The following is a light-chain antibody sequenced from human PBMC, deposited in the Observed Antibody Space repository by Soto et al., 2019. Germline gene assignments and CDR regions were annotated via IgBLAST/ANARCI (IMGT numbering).Light chain of an antibody. CDR1: ENINTY. J-gene: IGKJ4*01. CDR2: DAS. V-gene: IGKV3-11*01. Sequence: VVLTQSPATQSVSPGERATLSCRASENINTYLAWYQQKPGQAPKLLIYDASNRATGIPARFSASGSGTDFTLTISSLEPEDFAVYYCQHRNNWPLTFGGGTKVEIK. CDR3: QHRNNWPLT.